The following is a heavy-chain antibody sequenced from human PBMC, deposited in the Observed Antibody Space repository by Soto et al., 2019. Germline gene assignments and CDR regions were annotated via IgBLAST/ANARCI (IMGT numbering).Heavy chain of an antibody. CDR1: GGSISNYY. J-gene: IGHJ4*02. CDR3: AVSTGSSQYYFDY. D-gene: IGHD6-6*01. V-gene: IGHV4-59*01. CDR2: IYYSGTT. Sequence: QVQLQASGPGLVKPSETLSLTCTVSGGSISNYYWSWIRQPPGTGLEWIGNIYYSGTTNYNPSLKSRVTISIDTSKNRCSLNLNSVTAADTDVYYCAVSTGSSQYYFDYWGQGALVTVSS.